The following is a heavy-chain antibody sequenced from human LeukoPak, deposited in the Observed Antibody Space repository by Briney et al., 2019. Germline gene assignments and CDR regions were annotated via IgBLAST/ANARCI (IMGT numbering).Heavy chain of an antibody. CDR3: AKGAGTDRT. V-gene: IGHV3-23*01. J-gene: IGHJ5*02. Sequence: AGGSLRLSCAASGFTFSSYAMRWVRQAPGKGLEWVSAISAGGVRTYYADSVKGRFTISRDNSKNTLYLQMNSLRAEDTAVYYCAKGAGTDRTWGQGTLVTVSS. CDR2: ISAGGVRT. CDR1: GFTFSSYA.